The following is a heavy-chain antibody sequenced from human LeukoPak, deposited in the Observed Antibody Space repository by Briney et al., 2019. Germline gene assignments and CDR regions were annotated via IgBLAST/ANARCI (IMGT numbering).Heavy chain of an antibody. CDR3: AKEDSTVTYYYYYYMDV. Sequence: PGGSLRLSCAASGFTFSSYGMHWVRQAPGKGLEWAAVIWYDGSNKYYADSVKGRFTISRDNSKNTLYLQMNSLRAEDTAVYYCAKEDSTVTYYYYYYMDVWGKGTTVTVSS. CDR1: GFTFSSYG. D-gene: IGHD4-17*01. CDR2: IWYDGSNK. V-gene: IGHV3-33*06. J-gene: IGHJ6*03.